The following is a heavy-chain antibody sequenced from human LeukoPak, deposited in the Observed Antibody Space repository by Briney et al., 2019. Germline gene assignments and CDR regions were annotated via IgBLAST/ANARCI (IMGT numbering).Heavy chain of an antibody. CDR1: GYTFTGYY. Sequence: ASVKVSCKASGYTFTGYYMHWVRQAPGQGREWMGWINPNSGGTNYAQKFQGRVTMTRDTSISTAYMELSRLRSDDTAVYYCARDMGPYSSSWIDPWGQGTLVTVSS. CDR3: ARDMGPYSSSWIDP. D-gene: IGHD6-13*01. V-gene: IGHV1-2*02. CDR2: INPNSGGT. J-gene: IGHJ5*02.